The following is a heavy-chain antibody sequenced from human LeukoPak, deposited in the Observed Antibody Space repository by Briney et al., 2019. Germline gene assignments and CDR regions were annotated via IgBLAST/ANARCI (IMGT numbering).Heavy chain of an antibody. V-gene: IGHV5-51*01. CDR1: GYSFTSYW. J-gene: IGHJ3*02. D-gene: IGHD3-10*01. CDR2: IYPGDSDT. Sequence: GESLKISCKGSGYSFTSYWIGWVRQMPGKGLEWMGIIYPGDSDTRYSPSFQGQVTISADKSISTAYLQWSSLKSSDTAIYYCARLFIGVLPGEDYVSGSYLIWGQGTLVTVSS. CDR3: ARLFIGVLPGEDYVSGSYLI.